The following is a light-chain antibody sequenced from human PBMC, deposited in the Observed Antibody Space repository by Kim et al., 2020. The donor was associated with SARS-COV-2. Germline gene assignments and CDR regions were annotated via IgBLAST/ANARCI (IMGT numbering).Light chain of an antibody. CDR3: NSRDSSGNRGV. J-gene: IGLJ2*01. V-gene: IGLV3-19*01. CDR1: SLRSYY. CDR2: GKN. Sequence: ALGQTVRITCQGDSLRSYYASWYQQKPGQAPVLVIYGKNNRPSGIPDRFSSSSSGNTASLTITGAQAEDEADYYCNSRDSSGNRGVFGGGTQLTVL.